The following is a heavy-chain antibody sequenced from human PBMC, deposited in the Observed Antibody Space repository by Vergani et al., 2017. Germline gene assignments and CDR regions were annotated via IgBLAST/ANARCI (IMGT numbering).Heavy chain of an antibody. CDR3: ARERPISGITGTKKRPHYYMDV. Sequence: QVQLQQWGAGLLKPSETLSLTCAVYGGSFSGYYWSWIRQPPGKGLEWIGEINHSGSTNYNPSLKSRFTISVDTSKNQFSLKLSSVTAAVTAVYCCARERPISGITGTKKRPHYYMDVWGKGTTVTVSS. J-gene: IGHJ6*03. CDR2: INHSGST. CDR1: GGSFSGYY. V-gene: IGHV4-34*01. D-gene: IGHD1/OR15-1a*01.